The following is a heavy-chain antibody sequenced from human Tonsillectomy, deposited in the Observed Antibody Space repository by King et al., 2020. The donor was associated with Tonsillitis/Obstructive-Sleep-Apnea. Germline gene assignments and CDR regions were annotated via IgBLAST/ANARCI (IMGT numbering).Heavy chain of an antibody. CDR1: GGSISSYY. V-gene: IGHV4-59*08. CDR2: IYYSGST. CDR3: ARRESWNXCTNGXCSXGDSFXXYYMDX. D-gene: IGHD2-8*01. J-gene: IGHJ6*03. Sequence: VQLQESGPGLVKPSETLSLTCTVSGGSISSYYWSWIRQPPGKGLEWIGYIYYSGSTNYNPSLKSRVTISVDTSKNQFSLKLSSVTAADTAVYYCARRESWNXCTNGXCSXGDSFXXYYMDXWGXGTTVTVS.